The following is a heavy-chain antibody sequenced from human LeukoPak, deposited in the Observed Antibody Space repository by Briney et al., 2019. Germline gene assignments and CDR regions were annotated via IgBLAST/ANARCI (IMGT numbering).Heavy chain of an antibody. CDR1: GGTFSSYA. CDR3: ARDAAGDWDWKSLNFDY. D-gene: IGHD3/OR15-3a*01. V-gene: IGHV1-69*13. CDR2: IIPIFGTA. Sequence: SVKVSCKASGGTFSSYAISWVRQAPGQGLEWMGGIIPIFGTANYAQRFQGRVTITADESTSTAHMELSSLRSEDTAVYYCARDAAGDWDWKSLNFDYWGQGTLVTVSS. J-gene: IGHJ4*02.